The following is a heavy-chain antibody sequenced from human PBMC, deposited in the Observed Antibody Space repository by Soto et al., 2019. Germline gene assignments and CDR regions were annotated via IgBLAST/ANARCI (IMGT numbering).Heavy chain of an antibody. V-gene: IGHV4-31*03. J-gene: IGHJ4*02. CDR3: AREKPYSNSWHRDY. CDR1: GGSISSGGYY. CDR2: IYYSGST. D-gene: IGHD6-13*01. Sequence: PSETLSLTCTVSGGSISSGGYYWSWIRQHPGKGLEWIGYIYYSGSTYYNPSLKSRVTISVDTSKNQFSLKLSSVTAADTAVYYRAREKPYSNSWHRDYWGQGTLVTVSS.